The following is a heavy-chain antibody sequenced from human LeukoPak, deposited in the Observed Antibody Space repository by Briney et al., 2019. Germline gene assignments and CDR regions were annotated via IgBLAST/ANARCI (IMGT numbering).Heavy chain of an antibody. J-gene: IGHJ1*01. CDR3: AKEPTSYSSGWYFHH. CDR2: ISHDGRTA. CDR1: GFTFSSYG. D-gene: IGHD6-25*01. Sequence: GGSLRLSCAASGFTFSSYGMHWVRQAPGKGLEWVAVISHDGRTAFYADSVKGRFTISRDNSKNTLDLQMFSLRVEDTAVYYCAKEPTSYSSGWYFHHWGQGTLVTVSS. V-gene: IGHV3-30*18.